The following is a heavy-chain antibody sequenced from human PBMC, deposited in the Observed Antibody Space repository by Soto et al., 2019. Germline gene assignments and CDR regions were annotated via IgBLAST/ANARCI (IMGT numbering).Heavy chain of an antibody. CDR2: LSFDASKK. V-gene: IGHV3-30*03. CDR3: RVGVAD. D-gene: IGHD1-26*01. CDR1: GFNFSAYG. J-gene: IGHJ4*02. Sequence: QVQLVESGGGVVQPGSSLRLSWAASGFNFSAYGMHWVRQAPGTGLELVALLSFDASKKYYADSVKGRFTISRDTSRNTLYLQMNSLRVEDTAVYYCRVGVADCGQGTRVTVSS.